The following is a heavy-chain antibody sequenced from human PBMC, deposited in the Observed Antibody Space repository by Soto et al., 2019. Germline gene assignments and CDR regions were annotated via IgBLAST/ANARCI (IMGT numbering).Heavy chain of an antibody. Sequence: AAVKVSCKACGCTFPRYCVSWSRQAPGQGREWMGSISAYNGNTNYAQKLQGRVTMTTDTSTSTAYMELRSLRSDDTAVYYCARRDSIMYAPVGVDYWGQGTLVTVSS. CDR3: ARRDSIMYAPVGVDY. CDR1: GCTFPRYC. V-gene: IGHV1-18*04. CDR2: ISAYNGNT. J-gene: IGHJ4*02. D-gene: IGHD2-8*01.